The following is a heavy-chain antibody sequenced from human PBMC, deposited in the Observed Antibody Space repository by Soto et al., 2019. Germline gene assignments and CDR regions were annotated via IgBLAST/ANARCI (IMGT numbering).Heavy chain of an antibody. D-gene: IGHD2-2*01. Sequence: GGSLRLSCAASGFTFSSYAMHWVRQAPGKGLEYVSAISSNGGSTYYANSVKGRFTISRDNSKNTLYLQMGSLRAEDMAVYYCARSRYCSSTSCRSNYYYYMDVWGKGTTVTVSS. CDR1: GFTFSSYA. V-gene: IGHV3-64*01. CDR2: ISSNGGST. J-gene: IGHJ6*03. CDR3: ARSRYCSSTSCRSNYYYYMDV.